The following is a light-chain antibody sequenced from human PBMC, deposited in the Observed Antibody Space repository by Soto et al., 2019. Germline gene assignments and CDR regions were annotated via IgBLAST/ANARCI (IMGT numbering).Light chain of an antibody. CDR1: ASNIGTFY. Sequence: QSVLTQPHSASATPGQGVTVSCSGSASNIGTFYVSWYQHLPGTAPKLLIYADNQRPSGVPDRFSGSKSGTSASLAISGLRSGDEADYYCTSWDDNLRAVVFGGGTKVTVL. J-gene: IGLJ2*01. V-gene: IGLV1-47*02. CDR2: ADN. CDR3: TSWDDNLRAVV.